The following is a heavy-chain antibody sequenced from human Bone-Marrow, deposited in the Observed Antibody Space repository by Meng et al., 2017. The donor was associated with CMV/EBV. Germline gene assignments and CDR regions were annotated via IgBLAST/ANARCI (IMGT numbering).Heavy chain of an antibody. CDR2: ISSSGGST. CDR3: AKREPEVPAAMSMDV. CDR1: GFTFSTYA. V-gene: IGHV3-23*01. D-gene: IGHD2-2*01. J-gene: IGHJ6*02. Sequence: GKSLKISCAASGFTFSTYAMTWVRQAPGKGLDWVSGISSSGGSTYYADSVKGRFTISRDNSKNTLYLQMNSLRAEDTAVYYCAKREPEVPAAMSMDVWGQGTTVTVSS.